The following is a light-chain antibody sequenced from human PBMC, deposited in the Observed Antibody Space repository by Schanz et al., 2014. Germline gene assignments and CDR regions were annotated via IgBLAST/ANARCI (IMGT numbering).Light chain of an antibody. CDR2: VAS. CDR1: QSISSY. Sequence: DIQMTQSPSSLSASVGDRVSITCRASQSISSYLNWYRQEPGKAPKLLIYVASSLQSGVPSRFSGSGSGTDFTLTISSLQPEDFATYYCQQLNSYPPTFGGGTKVEIK. J-gene: IGKJ4*01. V-gene: IGKV1-39*01. CDR3: QQLNSYPPT.